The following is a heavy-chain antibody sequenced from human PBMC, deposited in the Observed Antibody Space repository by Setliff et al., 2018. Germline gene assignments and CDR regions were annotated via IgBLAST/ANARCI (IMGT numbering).Heavy chain of an antibody. CDR1: GFTFSAHY. J-gene: IGHJ5*02. D-gene: IGHD3-3*01. CDR3: AKDFQFLEVSNPVS. CDR2: IRNKDNSYTT. Sequence: GGSLRLSCAASGFTFSAHYMDWLRQAPGKGLEWVGRIRNKDNSYTTEYAASVKGRFTISRDNSANTVFLQMHSLRSEDSALYYCAKDFQFLEVSNPVSWGQGTWVTVSS. V-gene: IGHV3-72*01.